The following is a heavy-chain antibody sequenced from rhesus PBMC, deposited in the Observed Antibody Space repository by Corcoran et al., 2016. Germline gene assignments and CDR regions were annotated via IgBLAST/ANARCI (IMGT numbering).Heavy chain of an antibody. V-gene: IGHV1-111*02. CDR2: VDPEEGKA. D-gene: IGHD3-9*01. CDR3: ARGEDDYGYYGEH. Sequence: VQLVQSGAEVKKPGASVTLSCKASGSTFTDHYLTWVRPAPGTGLEWMGGVDPEEGKADNAQKFQERVTITAEITTDTAYRELSSLRTEETAGYYCARGEDDYGYYGEHWGQGVLVTVSS. CDR1: GSTFTDHY. J-gene: IGHJ4*01.